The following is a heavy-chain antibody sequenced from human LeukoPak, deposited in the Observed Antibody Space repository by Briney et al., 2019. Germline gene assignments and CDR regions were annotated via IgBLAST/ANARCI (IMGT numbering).Heavy chain of an antibody. CDR2: TYYSGST. Sequence: SETLSLTCTVSGGSISSSSYYWGWIRQPPGKGLEWIGSTYYSGSTYYNPSLKSRVTISVDTSKNQFSLKLSSVTAADTAVYYCARHVPTGYYYYGMDVWGQGTTVTVSS. D-gene: IGHD1-14*01. V-gene: IGHV4-39*01. CDR3: ARHVPTGYYYYGMDV. J-gene: IGHJ6*02. CDR1: GGSISSSSYY.